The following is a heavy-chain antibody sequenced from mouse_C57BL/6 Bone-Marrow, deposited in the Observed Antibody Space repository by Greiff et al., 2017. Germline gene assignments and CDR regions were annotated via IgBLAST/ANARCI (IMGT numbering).Heavy chain of an antibody. J-gene: IGHJ3*01. D-gene: IGHD2-5*01. CDR3: DRNGDDSNYVGFAY. V-gene: IGHV2-2*01. CDR2: IWRGGST. CDR1: GFSLTSYG. Sequence: QVQLQESGPGLVQPSQSLSITCTVSGFSLTSYGVHWVRQSPGQGLEWLGMIWRGGSTDYNAAFISNLSISKEDSYSKVFFKMNSLQADDTAIYDCDRNGDDSNYVGFAYWGQGTLVTVSA.